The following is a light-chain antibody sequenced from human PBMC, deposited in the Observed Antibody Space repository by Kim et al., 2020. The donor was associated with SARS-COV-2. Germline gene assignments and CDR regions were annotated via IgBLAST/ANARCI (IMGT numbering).Light chain of an antibody. CDR2: DAS. V-gene: IGKV3-11*01. Sequence: EIVLTQSPATLFLSPGERATLSCRASQRVYSYLVWYQQKPGQAPRLLIYDASKRAPGIPVRFSGSGSGTDFTLTISSLEPEDVATYYCQQRSNGGSFGGGTKVDIK. CDR3: QQRSNGGS. J-gene: IGKJ4*01. CDR1: QRVYSY.